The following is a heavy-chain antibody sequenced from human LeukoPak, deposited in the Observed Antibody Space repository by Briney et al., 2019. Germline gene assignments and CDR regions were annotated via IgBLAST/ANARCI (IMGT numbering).Heavy chain of an antibody. CDR2: IRYDGSNK. V-gene: IGHV3-30*02. J-gene: IGHJ6*03. CDR3: AKSTAAAGYYYMDV. Sequence: GGSLRLSCAASGFTFSSYVMHWVRQAPGKGLEWVAFIRYDGSNKYYADSVKGRFTISRDNSKNTLYLQMNSLRAEDTSVYYCAKSTAAAGYYYMDVWGKGTTVTISS. CDR1: GFTFSSYV. D-gene: IGHD6-13*01.